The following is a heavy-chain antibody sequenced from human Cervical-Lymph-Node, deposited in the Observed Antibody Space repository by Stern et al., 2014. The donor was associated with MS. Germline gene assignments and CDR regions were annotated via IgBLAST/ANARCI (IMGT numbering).Heavy chain of an antibody. CDR3: ARMDYYGSGYFDY. V-gene: IGHV4-59*01. CDR1: GGSINSYY. CDR2: IYYSGTT. J-gene: IGHJ4*02. Sequence: QLQLQESGPGLVKPSETLSLTCSVSGGSINSYYWTWIRQPPGKGLEWIGYIYYSGTTNYRPSLKSRLTISVDTSKKYFSLRLTSVTAADTAVYYCARMDYYGSGYFDYWGQGTLVTVSS. D-gene: IGHD3-10*01.